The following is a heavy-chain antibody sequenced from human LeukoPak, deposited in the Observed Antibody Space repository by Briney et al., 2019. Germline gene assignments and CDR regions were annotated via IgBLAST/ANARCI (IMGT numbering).Heavy chain of an antibody. V-gene: IGHV3-23*01. J-gene: IGHJ6*02. D-gene: IGHD1-26*01. CDR1: GNYW. CDR2: ISGSGGST. CDR3: AKSSGSYSPAWYYYGMDV. Sequence: GGSLRLSCAASGNYWMHWVRQVPGKGLEWVSTISGSGGSTYYADSVKGRFTISRDNSKNTLYLQMNSLRAEDTAVYYCAKSSGSYSPAWYYYGMDVWGQGTTVTVSS.